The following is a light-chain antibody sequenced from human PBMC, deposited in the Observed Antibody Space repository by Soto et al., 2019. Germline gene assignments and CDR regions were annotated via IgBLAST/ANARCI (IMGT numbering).Light chain of an antibody. J-gene: IGLJ2*01. Sequence: QSXLTQPASVSGSPGXXXXXXXTGTSSDVGGYNYVSWYQQHPGKAPKLMIYEVSNRPSGVSNRFSGSKSGNTASLTISGLQAEDEADYYCSSYTSSSTLVVFGGGTKLTVL. V-gene: IGLV2-14*01. CDR2: EVS. CDR3: SSYTSSSTLVV. CDR1: SSDVGGYNY.